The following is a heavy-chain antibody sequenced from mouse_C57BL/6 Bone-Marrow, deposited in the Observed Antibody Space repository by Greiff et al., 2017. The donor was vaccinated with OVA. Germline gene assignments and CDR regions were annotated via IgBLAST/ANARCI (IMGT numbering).Heavy chain of an antibody. D-gene: IGHD2-4*01. J-gene: IGHJ3*01. V-gene: IGHV1-42*01. CDR2: INPSTGGT. Sequence: VQLQQSGPELVKPGASVKISCKASGYSFTGYYMNWVKQSPEKSLEWIGEINPSTGGTTYNQKFKAKATLTVDKSSSTAYMQLKSLTSEDSAVYYCARLSYYDYDDFAYWGQGTLVTVSA. CDR3: ARLSYYDYDDFAY. CDR1: GYSFTGYY.